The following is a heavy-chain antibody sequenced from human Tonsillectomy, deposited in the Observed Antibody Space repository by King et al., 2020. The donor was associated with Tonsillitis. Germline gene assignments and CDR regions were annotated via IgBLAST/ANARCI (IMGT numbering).Heavy chain of an antibody. D-gene: IGHD3-22*01. CDR1: GGSFSGYY. CDR2: INHSGST. CDR3: ARRQPYYYDSSDSFGY. Sequence: VQLQQWGAGLLKPSETLSLTCAVYGGSFSGYYWSWIRQPPGKGLEWIGEINHSGSTNYNPSLKSRVTISVDASKNQFSLKLRSVTAADTAVYYCARRQPYYYDSSDSFGYWGQGTLVTVSS. V-gene: IGHV4-34*01. J-gene: IGHJ4*02.